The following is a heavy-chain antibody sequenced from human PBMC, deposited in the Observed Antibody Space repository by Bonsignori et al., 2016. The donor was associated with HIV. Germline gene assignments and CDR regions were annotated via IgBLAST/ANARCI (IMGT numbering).Heavy chain of an antibody. Sequence: WVRQAPGQGLEWMGWMNPHTGNTAFAQKFQGRLTMTRNTSLNTAYMELTSLRSDDTAIFYCARGDLRVFDFWGQGTLVTVSS. V-gene: IGHV1-8*01. D-gene: IGHD3-10*01. CDR3: ARGDLRVFDF. CDR2: MNPHTGNT. J-gene: IGHJ4*02.